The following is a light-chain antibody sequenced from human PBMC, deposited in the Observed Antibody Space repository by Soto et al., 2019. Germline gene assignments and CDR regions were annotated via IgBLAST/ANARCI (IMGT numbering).Light chain of an antibody. V-gene: IGKV1-39*01. Sequence: DIQVTQSPSSLSASVGDRVIITCRASQGINRNLNWYQQKPGQAPKLLIYAASSLQSGVPTRFWGTAFGKEFTLTINGLQPEDSSSYYCQQSYSALWTFGQGTKVEIK. J-gene: IGKJ1*01. CDR3: QQSYSALWT. CDR2: AAS. CDR1: QGINRN.